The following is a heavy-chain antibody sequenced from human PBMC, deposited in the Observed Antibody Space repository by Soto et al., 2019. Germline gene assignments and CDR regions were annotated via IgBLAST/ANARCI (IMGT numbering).Heavy chain of an antibody. V-gene: IGHV4-31*03. CDR1: GGSISSGGYY. Sequence: QVQLQESGPGLVKPSQTLSLTCTVSGGSISSGGYYWSWIRQHPGKGLEWIGYIYYSGSTYYNPSLKSRVTLSVDTSKNQFSLELSSVTAADTAVYYCAGGSGIWGFDWLNYGMDVWGQGTTVTVSS. CDR3: AGGSGIWGFDWLNYGMDV. J-gene: IGHJ6*02. CDR2: IYYSGST. D-gene: IGHD3-9*01.